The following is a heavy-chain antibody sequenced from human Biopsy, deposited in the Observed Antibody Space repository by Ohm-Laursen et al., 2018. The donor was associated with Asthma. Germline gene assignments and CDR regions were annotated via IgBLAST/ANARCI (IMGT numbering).Heavy chain of an antibody. CDR2: ISKDASTQ. CDR1: GFSFSNFA. D-gene: IGHD1-1*01. Sequence: SLRLSCAASGFSFSNFAIHWVRQAPGKGLEWAGVISKDASTQDYADSVKGRFTMARDNSKNTLDLQMNSPREEDTAVYYCVRDGTDDAFDIWGQGTVVSVSS. CDR3: VRDGTDDAFDI. V-gene: IGHV3-30*01. J-gene: IGHJ3*02.